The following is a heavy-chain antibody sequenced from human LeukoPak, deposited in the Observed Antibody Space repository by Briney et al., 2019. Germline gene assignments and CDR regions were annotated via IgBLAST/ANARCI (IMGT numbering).Heavy chain of an antibody. CDR2: IYYSGST. J-gene: IGHJ4*02. V-gene: IGHV4-59*12. CDR1: GGSISSYY. CDR3: ARDRGILPAKYFDY. Sequence: SETLSLTCTVSGGSISSYYWSWIRQPPGKGLEWIGYIYYSGSTNYNPSLKSRVTISVDTSKNQSSLKLSSVTAADTAVYYCARDRGILPAKYFDYWGQGILVTVSS. D-gene: IGHD3-10*01.